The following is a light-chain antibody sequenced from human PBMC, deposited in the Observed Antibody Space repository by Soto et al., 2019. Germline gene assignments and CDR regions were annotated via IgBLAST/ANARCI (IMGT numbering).Light chain of an antibody. Sequence: DIVMTQSPATLSVSPGERATLSCRASLTVSTNLAAYQQKPGQDPRLLIYYASTRSTGIQARFSGSGSVKEFAITISCLQSDVYAVYYSQQDNNCAPDVSVGPGTIV. CDR3: QQDNNCAPDVS. CDR1: LTVSTN. CDR2: YAS. J-gene: IGKJ3*01. V-gene: IGKV3-15*01.